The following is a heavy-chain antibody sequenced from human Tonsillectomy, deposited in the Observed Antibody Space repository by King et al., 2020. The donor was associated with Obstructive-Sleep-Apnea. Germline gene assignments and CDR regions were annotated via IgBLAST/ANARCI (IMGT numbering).Heavy chain of an antibody. Sequence: QVQLVESGGGVAQPGRSLRLSCAASGFTFSSYAMHWVRQAPGKGLEWVALISYDGSNKYYADSVEGRFAVSRDNSKNTLYLQMNSLRAEDTAVYYCARAGMTYHYSSSWDFDYWGQGTLVTVSS. CDR3: ARAGMTYHYSSSWDFDY. J-gene: IGHJ4*02. CDR2: ISYDGSNK. CDR1: GFTFSSYA. V-gene: IGHV3-30*09. D-gene: IGHD6-13*01.